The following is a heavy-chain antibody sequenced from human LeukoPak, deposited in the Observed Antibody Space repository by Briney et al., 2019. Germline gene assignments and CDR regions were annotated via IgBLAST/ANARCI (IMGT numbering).Heavy chain of an antibody. CDR2: IIPIFGTA. V-gene: IGHV1-69*05. Sequence: SVKVSCKASGGTFSSYAISWVRQAPGQGLEWMGGIIPIFGTANYAQKFQGRVTITTDESTSTAYMELSSLRSEDTAVYYCARAVTSSPQTEYYFDYWGQRTLVTVSS. D-gene: IGHD2-2*01. J-gene: IGHJ4*02. CDR1: GGTFSSYA. CDR3: ARAVTSSPQTEYYFDY.